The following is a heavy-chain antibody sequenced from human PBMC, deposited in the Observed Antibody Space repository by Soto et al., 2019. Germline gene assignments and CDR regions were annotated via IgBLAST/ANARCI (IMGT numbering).Heavy chain of an antibody. V-gene: IGHV4-38-2*01. J-gene: IGHJ3*01. CDR2: IFHGGNT. D-gene: IGHD2-15*01. CDR1: GFFISSGSY. CDR3: ARARWYDAFDV. Sequence: SETLSLTWAVSGFFISSGSYWCWIRKPPGKGLEWIGSIFHGGNTYYNPSLKSRVTISVDMSKNQFSLKLNSVTAADTAVYYCARARWYDAFDVWGQGTVVTVSS.